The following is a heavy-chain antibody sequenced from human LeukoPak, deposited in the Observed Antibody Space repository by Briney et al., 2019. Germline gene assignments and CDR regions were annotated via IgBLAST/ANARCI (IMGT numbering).Heavy chain of an antibody. Sequence: SETLSLTCAVYGGSFSGYYWSWIRQPPGKGLGWIGEINHSGSTNYNPSLKSRVTISVDTSKNQFSLKLSSVTAADTAVYYCARGYCGGDCSLENWFDPWGQGNLVTVSS. CDR2: INHSGST. V-gene: IGHV4-34*01. D-gene: IGHD2-21*02. CDR3: ARGYCGGDCSLENWFDP. CDR1: GGSFSGYY. J-gene: IGHJ5*02.